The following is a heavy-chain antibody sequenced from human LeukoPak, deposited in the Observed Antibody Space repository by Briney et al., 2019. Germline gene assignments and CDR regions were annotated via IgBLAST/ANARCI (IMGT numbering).Heavy chain of an antibody. CDR3: ARNRHGSGSYRYYFDY. D-gene: IGHD3-10*01. CDR2: INPSGGST. Sequence: ASVKVSCKASVYTFTSYYMHWVRQAPGQGLEWVGIINPSGGSTSYAQKFQARVTMNRDTSTSTVYMELSSLRSEDTAVYYCARNRHGSGSYRYYFDYWGQGTLVTVSS. CDR1: VYTFTSYY. V-gene: IGHV1-46*01. J-gene: IGHJ4*02.